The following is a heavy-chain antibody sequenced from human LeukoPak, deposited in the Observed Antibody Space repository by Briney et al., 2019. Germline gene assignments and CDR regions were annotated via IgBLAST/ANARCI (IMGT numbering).Heavy chain of an antibody. Sequence: TGGSLRLSCAASGFTFSSYAMSWVRQAPGKGLEWVSAISGSGGSTYYADSVKGRFTISRDNSKNTLYLQMNSLRAEDTAVYYCARPYYYDSSGYYPGAFDIWGQGTMVTVPS. CDR1: GFTFSSYA. J-gene: IGHJ3*02. V-gene: IGHV3-23*01. CDR3: ARPYYYDSSGYYPGAFDI. CDR2: ISGSGGST. D-gene: IGHD3-22*01.